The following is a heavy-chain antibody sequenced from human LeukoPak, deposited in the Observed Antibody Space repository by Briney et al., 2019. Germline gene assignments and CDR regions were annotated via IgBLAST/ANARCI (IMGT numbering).Heavy chain of an antibody. D-gene: IGHD2-15*01. Sequence: ASVKVSCKASGYTFTSYDINWVRQATGQGREWMGWVNPNSGHTGYAQKFQGRVTMTRNTSISTAYMELSSLTSEDTAVYYCARGAPGSYCSGGSCPYFDYWGQGTLVSVSS. V-gene: IGHV1-8*01. CDR2: VNPNSGHT. CDR1: GYTFTSYD. J-gene: IGHJ4*02. CDR3: ARGAPGSYCSGGSCPYFDY.